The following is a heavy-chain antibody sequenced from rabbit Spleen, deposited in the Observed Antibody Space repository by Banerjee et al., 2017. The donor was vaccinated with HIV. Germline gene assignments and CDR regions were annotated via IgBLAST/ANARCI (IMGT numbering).Heavy chain of an antibody. CDR2: IYAAKGST. V-gene: IGHV1S40*01. CDR1: GVSFSSSSY. J-gene: IGHJ3*01. Sequence: QSLEESGGDLVKPGASLTLTCTASGVSFSSSSYMCWVRQAPGKGLEWIGIIYAAKGSTDYASWVNGRFTISSDNAQSTVDLKMTSLTAADTATYFCARAIVPWLGLTRLDLWGQGTLVTV. D-gene: IGHD4-1*01. CDR3: ARAIVPWLGLTRLDL.